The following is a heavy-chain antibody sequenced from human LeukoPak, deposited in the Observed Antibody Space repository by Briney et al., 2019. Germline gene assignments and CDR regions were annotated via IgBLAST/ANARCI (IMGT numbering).Heavy chain of an antibody. Sequence: GASVKVSCKASGGTFSSYSISWVRQTPGQGLEWMGGIIPIFGTANYAQKFQGRVTITADESTSTAYMELSSLRSEDTAVYYCASTTYYYDSSGYYPGQYYYYYMDVWGKGTTVTISS. CDR3: ASTTYYYDSSGYYPGQYYYYYMDV. J-gene: IGHJ6*03. D-gene: IGHD3-22*01. CDR1: GGTFSSYS. V-gene: IGHV1-69*13. CDR2: IIPIFGTA.